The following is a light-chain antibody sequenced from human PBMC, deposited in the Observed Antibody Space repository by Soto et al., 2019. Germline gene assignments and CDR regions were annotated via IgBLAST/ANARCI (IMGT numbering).Light chain of an antibody. CDR2: GAS. V-gene: IGKV3-20*01. J-gene: IGKJ4*01. CDR3: QXXXSSPLT. Sequence: EIVLTQSPGTLSLSPGERATLSCRASQSVGRNYLAWYQQKPGQAPRLLIHGASSRATGIPDRFSGSGSGTDFILTISRLEPXXFAXXXXQXXXSSPLTFGGGTKVEIK. CDR1: QSVGRNY.